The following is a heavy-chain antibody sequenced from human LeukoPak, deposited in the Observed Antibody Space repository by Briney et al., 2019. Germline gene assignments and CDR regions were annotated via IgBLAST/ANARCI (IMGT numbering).Heavy chain of an antibody. D-gene: IGHD2-2*01. Sequence: SETLSLTCTVSGGSISSSSYYWGWIRQPPGKGLEWIGSIYYSGSTYYNPSLKSRVTISVDTSKNQFSLKLSSVTAADTAVYYCARPLQWEVPAAKRSYWFDPWGQGTLVTVSS. CDR2: IYYSGST. V-gene: IGHV4-39*01. CDR1: GGSISSSSYY. CDR3: ARPLQWEVPAAKRSYWFDP. J-gene: IGHJ5*02.